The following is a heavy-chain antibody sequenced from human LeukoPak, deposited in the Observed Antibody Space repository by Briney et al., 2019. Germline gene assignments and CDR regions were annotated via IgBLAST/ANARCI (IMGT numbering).Heavy chain of an antibody. V-gene: IGHV5-51*01. Sequence: GESLKVSCKGSGYSFTSYWIGWVRQMPGKGLEWMGIIYPGDSDTRYSPSFQGQVTISADKSISTAYLQWSSLKASDTAMYYCARQGYDSSGYYYDAFDIWGQGTMVTVSS. CDR2: IYPGDSDT. CDR1: GYSFTSYW. CDR3: ARQGYDSSGYYYDAFDI. J-gene: IGHJ3*02. D-gene: IGHD3-22*01.